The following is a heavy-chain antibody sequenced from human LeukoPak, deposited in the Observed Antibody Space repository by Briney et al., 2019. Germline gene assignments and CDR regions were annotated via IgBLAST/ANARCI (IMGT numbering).Heavy chain of an antibody. CDR1: GYTFTGYY. Sequence: ASVKVSCKASGYTFTGYYMHWVRQAPGQGLEWVGRINPNSGGTNYAQKFQGRVTMTRDTSINTAYMELSRLRSDDTAVYYCASADTIFGVVIGSGAFDIWGQGTMVTVSS. J-gene: IGHJ3*02. D-gene: IGHD3-3*01. V-gene: IGHV1-2*06. CDR2: INPNSGGT. CDR3: ASADTIFGVVIGSGAFDI.